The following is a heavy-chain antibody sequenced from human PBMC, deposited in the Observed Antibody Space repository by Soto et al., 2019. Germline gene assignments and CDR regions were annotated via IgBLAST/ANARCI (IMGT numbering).Heavy chain of an antibody. CDR1: GFAFGGFT. CDR2: ISGSAART. Sequence: VQVLESGGGLVQPGGSLRLSCSVSGFAFGGFTMTWVRQAPGKGLEWVSSISGSAARTYYADSVQGRFTISRDNSKSTLYLQMSSLRVEDPAEYYCTRGGVGTTGSCDFWGQGTLVAVSS. J-gene: IGHJ4*02. V-gene: IGHV3-23*01. CDR3: TRGGVGTTGSCDF. D-gene: IGHD6-13*01.